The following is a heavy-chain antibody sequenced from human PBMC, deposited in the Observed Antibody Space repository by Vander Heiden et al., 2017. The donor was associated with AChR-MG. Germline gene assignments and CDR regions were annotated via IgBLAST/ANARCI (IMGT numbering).Heavy chain of an antibody. V-gene: IGHV4-4*07. J-gene: IGHJ4*02. Sequence: QVYLQESGPGLVKPSETLSLTCSVSGASVKDYCWAWIRQSADKGLEGIGRIYGTTENTNYNPSRRGRFTLSLDASMNQFSLSLKSVTAADTAVYYCAGRNISDAGFEYGGQGARVTVS. D-gene: IGHD3-16*01. CDR1: GASVKDYC. CDR3: AGRNISDAGFEY. CDR2: IYGTTENT.